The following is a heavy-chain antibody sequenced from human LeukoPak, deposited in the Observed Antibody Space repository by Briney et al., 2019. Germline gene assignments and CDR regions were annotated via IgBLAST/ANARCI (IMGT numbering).Heavy chain of an antibody. CDR2: MNPNSGNT. CDR3: ARVGERSFFTGADAFDI. J-gene: IGHJ3*02. Sequence: ASVKVSCKASGYTFTSYDINWVRQATGQGLEWMGWMNPNSGNTGYAQKFQGRVTMTRNTSISTAYMELSSLRSEDTAVYYCARVGERSFFTGADAFDIWGQGTMVTVSS. D-gene: IGHD2/OR15-2a*01. V-gene: IGHV1-8*01. CDR1: GYTFTSYD.